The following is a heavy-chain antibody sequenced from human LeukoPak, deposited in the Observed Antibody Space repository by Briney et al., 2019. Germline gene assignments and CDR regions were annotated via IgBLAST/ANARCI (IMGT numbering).Heavy chain of an antibody. CDR1: GGTFNNYA. V-gene: IGHV1-69*06. Sequence: ASVKVSCKASGGTFNNYAVSCVRQAPGQGLEWMGKLIPFFNTTYYAQKFQGRVTITADKSTTTAYMELSGLRSEDTAVYYCARADDRSGSYYILGFDSWGQGTLVTVSS. J-gene: IGHJ5*01. CDR2: LIPFFNTT. CDR3: ARADDRSGSYYILGFDS. D-gene: IGHD3-22*01.